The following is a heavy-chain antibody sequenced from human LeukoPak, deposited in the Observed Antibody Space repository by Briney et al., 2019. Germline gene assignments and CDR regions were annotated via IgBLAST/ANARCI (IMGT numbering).Heavy chain of an antibody. Sequence: ASVKVSCKAAGYTFTGYYIHWLRQSPGQGLEWMGWINPNSGGTNYAQKFQGRVTMTRDTSISTAYMELSRPRSDDTAVYYCARGITMVRGVITTTFDYWGQGTLASVSS. D-gene: IGHD3-10*01. V-gene: IGHV1-2*02. CDR3: ARGITMVRGVITTTFDY. J-gene: IGHJ4*02. CDR1: GYTFTGYY. CDR2: INPNSGGT.